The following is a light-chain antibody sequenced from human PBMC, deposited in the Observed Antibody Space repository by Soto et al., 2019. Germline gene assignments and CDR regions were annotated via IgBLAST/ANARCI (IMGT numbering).Light chain of an antibody. CDR1: QNINNY. CDR3: QQYNSYSTWT. J-gene: IGKJ1*01. Sequence: DIQMTQSPSSLSASVGDRVTITCQASQNINNYLNWYQQKPGRAPKLLIYDASSLESGVPSRFSGSGSGTEFTLTISSLQPDDFATYYCQQYNSYSTWTFGQWTKVDIK. CDR2: DAS. V-gene: IGKV1-5*01.